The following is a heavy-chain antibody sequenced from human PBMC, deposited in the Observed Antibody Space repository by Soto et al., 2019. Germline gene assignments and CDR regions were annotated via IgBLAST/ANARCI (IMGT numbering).Heavy chain of an antibody. J-gene: IGHJ6*02. D-gene: IGHD5-12*01. CDR3: ARDGRDGYNLGYYYYGMDV. V-gene: IGHV4-34*01. CDR2: INHSGST. CDR1: GGSFSGYY. Sequence: PSETLSLTCAVYGGSFSGYYWSWIRQPPGKGLEWIGEINHSGSTNYNPSLKSRVTISVDTSKNQFSLKLSSVTAADTAVYYCARDGRDGYNLGYYYYGMDVWGQGTTVTVSS.